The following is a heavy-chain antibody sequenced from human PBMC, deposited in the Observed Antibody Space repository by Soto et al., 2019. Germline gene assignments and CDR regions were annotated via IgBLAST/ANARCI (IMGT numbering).Heavy chain of an antibody. Sequence: GESLKISCQGSGYAFRSNWISWVRQVSDKGLEWMGTIDPSDSDTYYSPSFQGHVTMSVDESTRTAYLQWSSLRGEDTAVYYCVRGGSNYASWGQGTLVTVSS. J-gene: IGHJ5*02. CDR2: IDPSDSDT. CDR3: VRGGSNYAS. D-gene: IGHD4-4*01. V-gene: IGHV5-10-1*01. CDR1: GYAFRSNW.